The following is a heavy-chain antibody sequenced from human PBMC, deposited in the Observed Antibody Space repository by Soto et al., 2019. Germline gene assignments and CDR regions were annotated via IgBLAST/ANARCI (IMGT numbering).Heavy chain of an antibody. CDR3: ARDPAIAAAGTLYYYGMDV. V-gene: IGHV1-69*01. CDR1: GGTFSSYA. J-gene: IGHJ6*02. D-gene: IGHD6-13*01. Sequence: QVQLVQSGAEVKKPGSSVKVSCKASGGTFSSYAISWVRQAPGQGLEWMGGIIPIFGTANYAQKFQGRVTITADESTSTAYRELSSLRSEDTAVYYCARDPAIAAAGTLYYYGMDVWGQGTTVTVSS. CDR2: IIPIFGTA.